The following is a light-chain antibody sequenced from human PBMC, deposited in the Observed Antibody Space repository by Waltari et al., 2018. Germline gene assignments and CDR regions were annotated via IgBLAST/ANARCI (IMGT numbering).Light chain of an antibody. V-gene: IGLV1-40*01. CDR1: SSNIGAAYA. CDR3: QSYDSTLSAWV. Sequence: QFVLTQPPSVSGAPGHRVTIACTGSSSNIGAAYAVHWYKQLPGAAPQVVISRTNKQPSGVPDRFSGSNSGTSASLVITGLQAEDEADYYCQSYDSTLSAWVFGGGTRVTVL. J-gene: IGLJ3*02. CDR2: RTN.